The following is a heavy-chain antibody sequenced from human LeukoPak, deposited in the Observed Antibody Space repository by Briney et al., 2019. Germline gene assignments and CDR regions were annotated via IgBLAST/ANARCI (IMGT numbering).Heavy chain of an antibody. V-gene: IGHV4-38-2*02. CDR3: ARDSGVVVYYFDY. CDR2: IYHSGST. CDR1: GYSISSGYY. J-gene: IGHJ4*02. D-gene: IGHD2-15*01. Sequence: SETLSLTCTVSGYSISSGYYWGWIRQPPGKGLEWIGSIYHSGSTYYNPSLKSRVTISVDTSKNQFSLQLNSVTPEDTAVYYCARDSGVVVYYFDYWGQGTLVTVSS.